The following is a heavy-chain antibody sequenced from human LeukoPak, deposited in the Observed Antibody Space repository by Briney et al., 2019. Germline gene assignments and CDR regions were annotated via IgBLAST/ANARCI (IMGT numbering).Heavy chain of an antibody. J-gene: IGHJ4*02. D-gene: IGHD6-19*01. Sequence: TGGSLRLSCAASGFTFSSYAMHWVRQAPGKGLEWVAVISYDGSNKYYADSVKGRFTISRDNSKNTLYLQMNSLRAEDTAVYYCAKDWEQWLPGAALDYWGQGTLVTVSS. V-gene: IGHV3-30-3*01. CDR1: GFTFSSYA. CDR3: AKDWEQWLPGAALDY. CDR2: ISYDGSNK.